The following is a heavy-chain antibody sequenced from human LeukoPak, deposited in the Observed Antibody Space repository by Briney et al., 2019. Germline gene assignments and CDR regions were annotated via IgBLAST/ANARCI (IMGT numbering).Heavy chain of an antibody. J-gene: IGHJ6*03. Sequence: SVKVSCKASGGTFSSYAISWVRQAPGQGLEWMGGIIPIFGTANYAQKFQGRVTITTDESTSTAYMELSSLRSEDTAVYYCAAYDTNYMDVWGKGTTVTVSS. CDR1: GGTFSSYA. D-gene: IGHD3-9*01. CDR3: AAYDTNYMDV. V-gene: IGHV1-69*05. CDR2: IIPIFGTA.